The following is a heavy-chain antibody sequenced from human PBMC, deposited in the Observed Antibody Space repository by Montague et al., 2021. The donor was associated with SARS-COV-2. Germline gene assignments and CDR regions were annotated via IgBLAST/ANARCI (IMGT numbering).Heavy chain of an antibody. V-gene: IGHV3-48*03. Sequence: SLRLSCAASRFTFSGYEMNWVRQAPGKGLEWVSYISSSGSSTYYADSVKGRFTISRDNAKNSLYLQMNNLRAEDTAIYYCARDGNGYGFDYWGQGTLVTVSS. CDR3: ARDGNGYGFDY. J-gene: IGHJ4*02. CDR2: ISSSGSST. D-gene: IGHD5-12*01. CDR1: RFTFSGYE.